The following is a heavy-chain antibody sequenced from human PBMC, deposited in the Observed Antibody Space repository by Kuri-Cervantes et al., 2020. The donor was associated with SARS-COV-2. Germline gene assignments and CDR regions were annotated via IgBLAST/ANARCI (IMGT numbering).Heavy chain of an antibody. CDR2: ISQTGVAI. Sequence: GESLKISCVASGFTFNTCTMNWVRQAPGKGLEWVSSISQTGVAIHYADSVKGRFTISRDNSQNTLYLQMSDLRGDDTAIYYCATVPQEGSPYFFDFWGQGTLVTVSS. CDR3: ATVPQEGSPYFFDF. V-gene: IGHV3-23*01. CDR1: GFTFNTCT. J-gene: IGHJ4*02.